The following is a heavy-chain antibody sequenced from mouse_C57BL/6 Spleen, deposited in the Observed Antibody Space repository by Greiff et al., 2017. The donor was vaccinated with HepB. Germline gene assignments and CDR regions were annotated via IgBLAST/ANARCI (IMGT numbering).Heavy chain of an antibody. J-gene: IGHJ1*03. CDR3: AKYYYGSSSYWYFDV. Sequence: QVQLKESGPGLVQPSQSLSITCTVSGFSLTSYGVHWVRQSPGKGLEWLGVIWRGGSTDYNAAFMSRLSITKDNSKSQVFFKMNSLQADDTAIYYCAKYYYGSSSYWYFDVWGTGTTVTVSS. CDR2: IWRGGST. V-gene: IGHV2-5*01. D-gene: IGHD1-1*01. CDR1: GFSLTSYG.